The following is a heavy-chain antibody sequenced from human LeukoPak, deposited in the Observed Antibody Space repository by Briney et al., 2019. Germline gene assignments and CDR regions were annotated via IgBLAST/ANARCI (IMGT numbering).Heavy chain of an antibody. CDR2: ISASGGST. J-gene: IGHJ4*02. CDR3: ARTRGSHPSPFDS. CDR1: GFTFDDYA. Sequence: GGSLRLSCAASGFTFDDYAMHWVRQAPGKGLEWVSSISASGGSTYYADSVKGRFTISRDNSRNMVYLQMSSLRAEDTAVYYCARTRGSHPSPFDSWGQGTLVTVSS. D-gene: IGHD3-10*01. V-gene: IGHV3-23*01.